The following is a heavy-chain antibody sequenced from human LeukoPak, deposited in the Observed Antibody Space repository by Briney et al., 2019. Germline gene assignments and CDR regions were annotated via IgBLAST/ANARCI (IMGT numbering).Heavy chain of an antibody. V-gene: IGHV4-34*01. CDR2: INHSGST. Sequence: SETLSLTCAVYGGSFSGYYWSWIRQPPGKGLEWIGEINHSGSTNYNPSPKSRVTISVDTSKNQFSLKLSSVTAADTAVYYCARGLKSLNYDFWSGYSSCWFDPWGQGTLVTVSS. D-gene: IGHD3-3*01. J-gene: IGHJ5*02. CDR3: ARGLKSLNYDFWSGYSSCWFDP. CDR1: GGSFSGYY.